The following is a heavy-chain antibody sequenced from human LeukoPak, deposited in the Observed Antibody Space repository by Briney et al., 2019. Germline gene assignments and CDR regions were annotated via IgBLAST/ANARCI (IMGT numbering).Heavy chain of an antibody. CDR1: GFTFNSYA. CDR2: ISGSGGST. V-gene: IGHV3-23*01. D-gene: IGHD5-18*01. J-gene: IGHJ4*02. Sequence: GGSLRLSCAASGFTFNSYAMSWVRQAPGKGPEWVSAISGSGGSTYYADSVKGRFTISRDNSKNTLYLQMNSLRAEDTAVYYCAKVVYSYGWAQREFDYWGQGTLVTVSS. CDR3: AKVVYSYGWAQREFDY.